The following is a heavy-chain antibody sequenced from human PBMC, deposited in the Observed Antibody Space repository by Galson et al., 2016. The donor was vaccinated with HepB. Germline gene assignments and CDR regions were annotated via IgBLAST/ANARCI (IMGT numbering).Heavy chain of an antibody. V-gene: IGHV3-49*03. D-gene: IGHD6-19*01. Sequence: SLRLSCATSGFTFADHPVSWFRQAPGKGLEWVGFIRSKDYGATTAYDESVQGRFTISRGESEITAYLQMNGLKSEDTAIYYCSRVGMAVAGNWYFDLWGRGTLVTVSS. CDR2: IRSKDYGATT. CDR3: SRVGMAVAGNWYFDL. J-gene: IGHJ2*01. CDR1: GFTFADHP.